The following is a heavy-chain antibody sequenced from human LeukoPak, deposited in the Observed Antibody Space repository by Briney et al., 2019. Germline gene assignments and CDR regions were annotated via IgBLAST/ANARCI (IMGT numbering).Heavy chain of an antibody. V-gene: IGHV4-39*01. CDR1: GGSISSSSYY. D-gene: IGHD3-9*01. Sequence: HSETLSLTCTVSGGSISSSSYYWDWIRQPPGMGLEWIGSIYHSGSTYYNPSLKSRLTVAVDTSKNQFSLKLSSVTAADTAVYYCARLFTLFLIPDAFDVWGQGTMVTVSS. J-gene: IGHJ3*01. CDR3: ARLFTLFLIPDAFDV. CDR2: IYHSGST.